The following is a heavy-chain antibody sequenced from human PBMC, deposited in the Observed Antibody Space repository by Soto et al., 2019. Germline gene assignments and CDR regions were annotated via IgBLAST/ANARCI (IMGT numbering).Heavy chain of an antibody. V-gene: IGHV2-5*02. Sequence: QITLKESGPTLVKPTQTLTLTCTFSGFSLSTSGVGVGWIRQPPVKALAWLALIYWDDDKRYSPSLKSRLTITKDTSKNQVVLTMTNMDPVDTATYYCAHRQAYDCWSGYFGFDPWGQGTLVTVSS. J-gene: IGHJ5*02. CDR3: AHRQAYDCWSGYFGFDP. D-gene: IGHD3-3*01. CDR1: GFSLSTSGVG. CDR2: IYWDDDK.